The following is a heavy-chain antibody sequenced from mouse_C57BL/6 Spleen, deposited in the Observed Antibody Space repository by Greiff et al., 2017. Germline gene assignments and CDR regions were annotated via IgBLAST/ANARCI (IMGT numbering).Heavy chain of an antibody. CDR3: ARGGGHYYGSSHYFDY. V-gene: IGHV3-6*01. Sequence: ESGPGLVKPSQSLSLTCSVTGYSITSGYYWNWIRQFPGNKLEWMGYISYDGSNNYNPYLKNRISITRDTSKNQFFLKLNSVTTEDTATYSCARGGGHYYGSSHYFDYWGQGTTLTVSS. CDR2: ISYDGSN. J-gene: IGHJ2*01. D-gene: IGHD1-1*01. CDR1: GYSITSGYY.